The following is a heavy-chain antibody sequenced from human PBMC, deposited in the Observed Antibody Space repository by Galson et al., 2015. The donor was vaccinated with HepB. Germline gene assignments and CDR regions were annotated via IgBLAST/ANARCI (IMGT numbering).Heavy chain of an antibody. CDR1: GDSVSSNSAA. D-gene: IGHD6-13*01. V-gene: IGHV6-1*01. Sequence: CAISGDSVSSNSAAWNWIRQSPSRGPEWLGRTYYRSKWYNDYAVSVKSRITINPDTSKNQFSLQLNSVTPEDTAVYYCARDTRASYSSSWYVPSAFDIWGQGTMVTVSS. CDR3: ARDTRASYSSSWYVPSAFDI. J-gene: IGHJ3*02. CDR2: TYYRSKWYN.